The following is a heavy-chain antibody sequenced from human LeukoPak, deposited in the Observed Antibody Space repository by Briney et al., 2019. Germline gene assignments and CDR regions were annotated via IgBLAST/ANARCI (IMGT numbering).Heavy chain of an antibody. J-gene: IGHJ5*02. V-gene: IGHV4-61*02. CDR1: GGSISSGFYY. D-gene: IGHD1-26*01. CDR3: ARDSYGYGFDP. Sequence: KPPETLSLTCAVSGGSISSGFYYWNCIRQPAGKGLEWIGRIYSSGTTNYNPSLKSRVTISVDTSKNQFSLRLGSVTAADTAVYYCARDSYGYGFDPWGQGTLVTVSS. CDR2: IYSSGTT.